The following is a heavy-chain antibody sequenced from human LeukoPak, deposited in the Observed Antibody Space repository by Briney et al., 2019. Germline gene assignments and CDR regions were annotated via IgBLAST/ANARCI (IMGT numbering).Heavy chain of an antibody. Sequence: SETLSLTCAVYGAPFSGYWWYWIRQPPGKGLEWIGEINHSRITNYNPSLKSRVSISVDTSKNQFSLKLSSVTAADTAAYYCATPSGHWGQGTLVTVSS. CDR1: GAPFSGYW. V-gene: IGHV4-34*01. CDR2: INHSRIT. CDR3: ATPSGH. J-gene: IGHJ4*02.